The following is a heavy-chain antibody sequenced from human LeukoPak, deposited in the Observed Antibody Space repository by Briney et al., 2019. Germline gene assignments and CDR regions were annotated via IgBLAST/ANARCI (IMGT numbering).Heavy chain of an antibody. CDR1: GGSFSGYY. Sequence: PSETLSLTCVVSGGSFSGYYWSCIRQTPGKGLDWIGQINDSGSTNYNPSLRSRVTMSVDTSENQVTLQLRSVTAADTAIYYCASTYYDTGGFSPFDYWGRGTLVIVSS. D-gene: IGHD2-8*02. CDR2: INDSGST. V-gene: IGHV4-34*01. CDR3: ASTYYDTGGFSPFDY. J-gene: IGHJ4*02.